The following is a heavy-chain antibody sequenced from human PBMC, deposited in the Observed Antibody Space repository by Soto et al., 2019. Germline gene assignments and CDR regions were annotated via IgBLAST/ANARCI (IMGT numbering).Heavy chain of an antibody. CDR2: IIPVFGIE. D-gene: IGHD3-22*01. V-gene: IGHV1-69*13. CDR3: ARGLSYYVRSGYSDAFDI. J-gene: IGHJ3*02. Sequence: SVKVSCKASGCTFSTYGVSWLRQAPGQGLEWMGRIIPVFGIEHYAQKCQGRVTVTADESTSTAYMELSGLTSEDTAVYYCARGLSYYVRSGYSDAFDIWGQGTLVTVSS. CDR1: GCTFSTYG.